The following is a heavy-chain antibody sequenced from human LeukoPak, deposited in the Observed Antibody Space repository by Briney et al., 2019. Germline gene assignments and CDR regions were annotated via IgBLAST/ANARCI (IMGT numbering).Heavy chain of an antibody. CDR2: VNVYNGNT. D-gene: IGHD2/OR15-2a*01. CDR1: GYTFTTYG. Sequence: ASVKVSCKASGYTFTTYGVTWGRQAPGQGLEWMGWVNVYNGNTRSSQKFQGRVTITTDTSTRTAYMALRRLRSDDTAVYYCARGKGPNQSKYHNMARYYMDVCGEGTTVTVSS. V-gene: IGHV1-18*01. J-gene: IGHJ6*03. CDR3: ARGKGPNQSKYHNMARYYMDV.